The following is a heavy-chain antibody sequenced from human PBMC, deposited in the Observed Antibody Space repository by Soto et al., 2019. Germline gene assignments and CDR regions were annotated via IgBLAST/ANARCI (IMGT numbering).Heavy chain of an antibody. V-gene: IGHV4-34*01. D-gene: IGHD6-6*01. CDR2: INHSGST. J-gene: IGHJ4*02. CDR3: ARRQLVQFRGWSIQSSPQYYFDY. Sequence: SQTLSLTCAVYGGSFSGYYWSWIRQPPGKGLEWIGEINHSGSTNYNPSLKSRVTISVDTSKNQFSLKRSSVTAADTAVYYCARRQLVQFRGWSIQSSPQYYFDYWGQGTLVTVSS. CDR1: GGSFSGYY.